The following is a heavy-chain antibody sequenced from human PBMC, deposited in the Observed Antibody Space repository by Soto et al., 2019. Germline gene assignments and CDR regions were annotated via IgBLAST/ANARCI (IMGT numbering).Heavy chain of an antibody. V-gene: IGHV4-59*08. J-gene: IGHJ6*03. Sequence: SETLSLTCTVSGGSISSYYWSWIRQPPGKGLEWVGYIYYSGSTYYNPSLKSRVTISVDTSKNQFSLKLSSVTAADTAVYYCARRLRHIVATNTYYYYYYMDVWGKGTTVTVSS. CDR2: IYYSGST. D-gene: IGHD5-12*01. CDR1: GGSISSYY. CDR3: ARRLRHIVATNTYYYYYYMDV.